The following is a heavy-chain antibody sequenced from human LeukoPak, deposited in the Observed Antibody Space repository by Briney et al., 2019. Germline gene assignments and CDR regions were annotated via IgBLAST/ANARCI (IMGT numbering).Heavy chain of an antibody. CDR1: GYTFTGYY. D-gene: IGHD7-27*01. CDR2: INPNSGGT. V-gene: IGHV1-2*02. J-gene: IGHJ6*02. Sequence: ASVKVSCTASGYTFTGYYMHWVRQAPGQGLEWMGWINPNSGGTNYAQKFQGRVTMTRDTSISTAYMELSRLRSDDTAVYYCARDPILTGTYYYGMDVWGQGTTVTVSS. CDR3: ARDPILTGTYYYGMDV.